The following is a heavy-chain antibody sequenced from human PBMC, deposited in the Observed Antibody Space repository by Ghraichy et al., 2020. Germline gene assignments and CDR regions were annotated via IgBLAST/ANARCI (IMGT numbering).Heavy chain of an antibody. J-gene: IGHJ4*02. V-gene: IGHV3-15*01. CDR2: IKTESEGAAT. D-gene: IGHD5-12*01. CDR3: NTLSPYHLSPDNSQRGNN. CDR1: GFTFSNAW. Sequence: GGSLRLSCAASGFTFSNAWMSWIRQAPGKGLEWVGRIKTESEGAATDYAAPVKGRFTISRDDSQNTVNLHMNSLQAEDTAMYYCNTLSPYHLSPDNSQRGNNWGQGTPVTVTS.